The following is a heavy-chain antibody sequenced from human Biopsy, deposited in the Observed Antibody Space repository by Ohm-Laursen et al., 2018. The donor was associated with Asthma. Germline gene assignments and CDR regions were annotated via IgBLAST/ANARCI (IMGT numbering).Heavy chain of an antibody. Sequence: PSETLSLTWSVSGYSISNGGYYWTWVRQRPGKGLEWIGNIYHRGNTKYNPSLKSRLSLSVDTSKNQFSLKLSSVTAADTAIYFCARNYFDFWNRSVYTYFGMDVWGRGTTVVVSS. CDR1: GYSISNGGYY. V-gene: IGHV4-31*02. CDR2: IYHRGNT. CDR3: ARNYFDFWNRSVYTYFGMDV. D-gene: IGHD3-3*01. J-gene: IGHJ6*02.